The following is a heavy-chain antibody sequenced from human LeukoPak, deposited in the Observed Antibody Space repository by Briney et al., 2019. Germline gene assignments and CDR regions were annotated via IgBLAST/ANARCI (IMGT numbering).Heavy chain of an antibody. CDR3: ATFYGSGSYYNPYDY. CDR2: IYYSGST. CDR1: GGSISSSSYY. V-gene: IGHV4-39*01. Sequence: PSEALSLTCTVSGGSISSSSYYWGWIRQPPGKGLEWIGSIYYSGSTYYNPSLKSRVTISVDTSKNQFSLKLSSVTAADTAVFYCATFYGSGSYYNPYDYWGQGTLVTVSS. D-gene: IGHD3-10*01. J-gene: IGHJ4*02.